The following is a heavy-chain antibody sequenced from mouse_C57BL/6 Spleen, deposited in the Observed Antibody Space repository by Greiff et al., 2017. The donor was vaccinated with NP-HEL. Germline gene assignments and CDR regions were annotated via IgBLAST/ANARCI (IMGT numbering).Heavy chain of an antibody. Sequence: VQLQQSGPELVKPGASVKISCKASGYAFSSSWMNWVKQRPGKGLEWIGRIYPGDGDTNYNGKFKGKATLTADKSSSTAYMQLSSLTSEDSAVYFCASSLITTVVEGWYFDVWGTGTTVTVSS. CDR1: GYAFSSSW. CDR3: ASSLITTVVEGWYFDV. CDR2: IYPGDGDT. J-gene: IGHJ1*03. V-gene: IGHV1-82*01. D-gene: IGHD1-1*01.